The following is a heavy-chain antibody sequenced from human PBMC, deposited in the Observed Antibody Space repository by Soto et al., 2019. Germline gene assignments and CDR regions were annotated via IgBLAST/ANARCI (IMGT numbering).Heavy chain of an antibody. J-gene: IGHJ4*02. V-gene: IGHV3-23*01. CDR2: ISGSAGST. Sequence: GSLRXSFAASRFTFSSYAIIGVRQAPGKGLEWVSAISGSAGSTYYAASVKGRFTISRDNSKNTLYLQMNSLRAEDTAVYYCAKDVMTFYWGQGTLVTVSS. D-gene: IGHD2-21*02. CDR3: AKDVMTFY. CDR1: RFTFSSYA.